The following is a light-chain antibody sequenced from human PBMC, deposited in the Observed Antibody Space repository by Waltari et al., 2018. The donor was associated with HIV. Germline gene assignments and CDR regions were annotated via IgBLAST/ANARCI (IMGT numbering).Light chain of an antibody. CDR1: QVVNLNH. Sequence: IVLTQSPETLSLSPGARATLSCRADQVVNLNHLAWYQQRPGEDPRLLVYNTSYRAVGIPDRFSASGSGTDFTLIVNRLEPDDFAVYYCQECTSSSWAFGQGTRIEI. V-gene: IGKV3D-20*02. J-gene: IGKJ1*01. CDR2: NTS. CDR3: QECTSSSWA.